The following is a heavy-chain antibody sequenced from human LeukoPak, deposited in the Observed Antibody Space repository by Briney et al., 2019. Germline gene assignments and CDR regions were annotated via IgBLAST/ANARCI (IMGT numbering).Heavy chain of an antibody. CDR3: ARGRLPGIAAAGKKFDY. J-gene: IGHJ4*02. CDR2: INHSGST. Sequence: SETLSLTCTVSGGSISSYYWSWIRQPPGKGLEWIGEINHSGSTNYNPSLKSRVTISVDTSKNQFSLKLSSVTAADTAVYYCARGRLPGIAAAGKKFDYWGQGTLVTVSS. D-gene: IGHD6-13*01. V-gene: IGHV4-34*01. CDR1: GGSISSYY.